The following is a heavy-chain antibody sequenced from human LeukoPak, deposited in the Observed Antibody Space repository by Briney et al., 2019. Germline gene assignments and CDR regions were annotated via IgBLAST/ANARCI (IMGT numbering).Heavy chain of an antibody. CDR1: GGSISSSSYY. J-gene: IGHJ4*02. CDR2: ISYSGST. CDR3: ARHDIIAVAFCY. D-gene: IGHD6-19*01. Sequence: SETLSLTCTVSGGSISSSSYYWGWIRQPPGKGLEWIGSISYSGSTYYNPSLKSRVTISVDTSKNQFSLNLSSVTAADTAVYYCARHDIIAVAFCYWGQGTLVTVSS. V-gene: IGHV4-39*01.